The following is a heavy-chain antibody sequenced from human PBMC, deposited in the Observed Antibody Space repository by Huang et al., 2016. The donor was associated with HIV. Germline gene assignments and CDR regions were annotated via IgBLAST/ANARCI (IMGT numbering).Heavy chain of an antibody. Sequence: QLLLQESGPGLVKPSEALALTCAVSGGSIRSSDYHWGWIRQPPGKGLEGIVSIYYNGSTHYSPTLKSRVTIAVETSKHRFCLNLTSMTAADTAVYYCARHREGPVAYYSGWGSHLNYMDVWGRGRTVVVSS. CDR3: ARHREGPVAYYSGWGSHLNYMDV. V-gene: IGHV4-39*01. J-gene: IGHJ6*03. CDR2: IYYNGST. D-gene: IGHD3-10*01. CDR1: GGSIRSSDYH.